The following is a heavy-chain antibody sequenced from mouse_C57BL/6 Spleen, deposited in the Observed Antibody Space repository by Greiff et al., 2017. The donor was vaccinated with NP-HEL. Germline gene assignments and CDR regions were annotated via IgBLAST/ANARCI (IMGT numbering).Heavy chain of an antibody. Sequence: QVQLKESGAELVRPGTSVKVSCKASGYAFTNYLIEWVKQRPGQGLEWIGVINPGSGGTNYNEKFKGKATLTADKSSSTAYMQLSSLTSEDSAVYFCARSWYYGSSHFYAMDYWGQGTSVTVSS. CDR3: ARSWYYGSSHFYAMDY. V-gene: IGHV1-54*01. J-gene: IGHJ4*01. D-gene: IGHD1-1*01. CDR2: INPGSGGT. CDR1: GYAFTNYL.